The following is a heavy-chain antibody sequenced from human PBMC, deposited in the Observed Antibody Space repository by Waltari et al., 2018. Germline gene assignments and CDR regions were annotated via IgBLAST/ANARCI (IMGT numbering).Heavy chain of an antibody. CDR1: GYSFNDYY. Sequence: VQLVQPGAEVKTRGASVKVTCKASGYSFNDYYIHWVRQAPGQGLEWMGWINPKNGVRKFTQKFQGRVTMTRDTTISTAYMELSSLRSDDTAVYYCARVLMNDAFDIWGPGTMVTVSS. V-gene: IGHV1-2*02. J-gene: IGHJ3*02. CDR3: ARVLMNDAFDI. CDR2: INPKNGVR.